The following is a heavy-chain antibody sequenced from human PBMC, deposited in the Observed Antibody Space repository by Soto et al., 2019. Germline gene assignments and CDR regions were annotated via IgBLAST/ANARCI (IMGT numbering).Heavy chain of an antibody. D-gene: IGHD4-17*01. CDR1: GHSFTDYK. CDR3: ATWVDYGDFEGFDS. CDR2: VDPNGGGS. J-gene: IGHJ4*02. Sequence: ASVKVSCKTSGHSFTDYKLHWVRQAPGQGLEWMGWVDPNGGGSNSAQKFQGSVTMTWDTSITTAYLDLTRLTTNDTATYFCATWVDYGDFEGFDSWGQGSLVTVSS. V-gene: IGHV1-2*04.